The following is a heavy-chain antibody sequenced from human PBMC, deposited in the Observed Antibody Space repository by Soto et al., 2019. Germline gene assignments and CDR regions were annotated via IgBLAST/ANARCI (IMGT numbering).Heavy chain of an antibody. Sequence: QVQLVQSGAEVKKPGSSVKVSRKASGGTFSSYAISWVRQAPGQGLEWMGGIIPIFGTANYAQKFQGRVTITADESTSTAYMELSSLRSEDTAVYYCARERIAVAGTGGAFDIWGQGTMVTVSS. CDR3: ARERIAVAGTGGAFDI. CDR1: GGTFSSYA. D-gene: IGHD6-19*01. J-gene: IGHJ3*02. V-gene: IGHV1-69*01. CDR2: IIPIFGTA.